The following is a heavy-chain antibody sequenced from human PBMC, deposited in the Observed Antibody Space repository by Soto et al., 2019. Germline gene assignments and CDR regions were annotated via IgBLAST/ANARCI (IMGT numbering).Heavy chain of an antibody. CDR3: ARRVQVWLPDYYGVDV. D-gene: IGHD5-18*01. CDR2: ISTLNGNT. J-gene: IGHJ6*02. V-gene: IGHV1-18*01. CDR1: GYDYVTYA. Sequence: QAQLVQSGAEVKKPGASVNVSCKASGYDYVTYAIAWVRQRPGQGLEWMGWISTLNGNTNYAQNLQGRVTMTTDTSTRIVHLELRSLSSDDTAVYYCARRVQVWLPDYYGVDVWGQGTTVTVSS.